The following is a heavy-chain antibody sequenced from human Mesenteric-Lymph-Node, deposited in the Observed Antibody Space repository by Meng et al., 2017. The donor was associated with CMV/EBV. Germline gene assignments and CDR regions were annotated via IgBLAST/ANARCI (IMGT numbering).Heavy chain of an antibody. CDR2: IGSGGST. Sequence: GESLKISCVPSGFTFDHGAMSWVRQAPGRGLEWVSIIGSGGSTFYADFVKGRFTISRDISRNTVTLQMDNLRGDDTAVYYCAKILVVQVWVMDYWGQGTLVTVSS. D-gene: IGHD5-18*01. CDR1: GFTFDHGA. J-gene: IGHJ4*02. CDR3: AKILVVQVWVMDY. V-gene: IGHV3-23*01.